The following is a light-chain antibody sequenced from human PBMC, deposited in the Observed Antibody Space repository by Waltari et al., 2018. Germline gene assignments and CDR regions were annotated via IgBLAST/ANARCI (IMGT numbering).Light chain of an antibody. Sequence: DIQMTQSPSTLSASVGDRVTITFRASQSISSWLAWYQQKPGKAPKVLIYDASTLESGVPSRFSGSGSGTEFTLTISSLQPDDFATYYCQQSASYWTFGQGTKVDIK. CDR3: QQSASYWT. V-gene: IGKV1-5*01. CDR1: QSISSW. J-gene: IGKJ1*01. CDR2: DAS.